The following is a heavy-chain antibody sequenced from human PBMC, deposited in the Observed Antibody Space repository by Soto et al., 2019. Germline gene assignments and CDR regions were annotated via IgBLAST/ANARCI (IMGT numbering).Heavy chain of an antibody. CDR2: IIPILGIA. V-gene: IGHV1-69*02. J-gene: IGHJ3*02. CDR3: ARGLRITIFGVVANDAFDI. CDR1: GGTFSSYT. D-gene: IGHD3-3*01. Sequence: QVQLVQSGAEVKKPGSSVKVSCKASGGTFSSYTISWVRQAPGQGLEWMGRIIPILGIANYAQKFQGRVQITADKSTSTAYMELSSLRSEDTAVYYCARGLRITIFGVVANDAFDIWGQGTMVTVSS.